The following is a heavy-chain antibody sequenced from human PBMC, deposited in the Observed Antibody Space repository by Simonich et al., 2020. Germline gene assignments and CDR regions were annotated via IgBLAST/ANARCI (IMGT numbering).Heavy chain of an antibody. CDR3: ARHAGFAFDI. CDR1: GGSISSRSYY. CDR2: IYYSGGT. D-gene: IGHD6-13*01. Sequence: QLQLQESGPGLVKPSETLSLTCTVPGGSISSRSYYWGWIRQPPGKGLEWIGSIYYSGGTYYHPSLNSRVTISVDTSKNQFSLKLSSVTAADTAVYYCARHAGFAFDIWGQGTMVTVSS. V-gene: IGHV4-39*01. J-gene: IGHJ3*02.